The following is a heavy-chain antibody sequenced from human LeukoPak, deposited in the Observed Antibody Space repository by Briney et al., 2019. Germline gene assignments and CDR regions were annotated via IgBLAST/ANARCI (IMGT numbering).Heavy chain of an antibody. CDR3: ARERPLGGYGY. CDR2: ISAYNGNT. D-gene: IGHD1-1*01. Sequence: ASVKVSCKASGYTFISYGISWVRQAPGQGLEWMGWISAYNGNTNYAQKLQGRVTMTTDISTSTAYMVLRSLRSDDTAVYYCARERPLGGYGYWGQGTLVTVSS. CDR1: GYTFISYG. V-gene: IGHV1-18*01. J-gene: IGHJ4*02.